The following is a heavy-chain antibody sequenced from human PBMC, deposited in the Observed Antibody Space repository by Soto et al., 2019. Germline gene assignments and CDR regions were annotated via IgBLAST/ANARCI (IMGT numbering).Heavy chain of an antibody. J-gene: IGHJ5*02. CDR2: MNPNSGNT. V-gene: IGHV1-8*01. Sequence: ASVKVSCKASGYTFTSYDINWVRQATGQGLEWKGWMNPNSGNTGYAQKFQGRVTMTRNTSISTAYMELSSLRSEDTAVYYCARYIGGRTYDILTGYYLVFDPWGQGTLVTVSS. CDR3: ARYIGGRTYDILTGYYLVFDP. CDR1: GYTFTSYD. D-gene: IGHD3-9*01.